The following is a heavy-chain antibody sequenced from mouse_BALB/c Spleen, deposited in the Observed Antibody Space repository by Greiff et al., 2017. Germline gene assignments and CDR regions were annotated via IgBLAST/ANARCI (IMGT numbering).Heavy chain of an antibody. V-gene: IGHV1-18*01. CDR3: ARKDDGYYFYAMDY. J-gene: IGHJ4*01. CDR1: GYTFTDYN. D-gene: IGHD2-3*01. Sequence: EVQLQESGPELVKPGASVKIPCKASGYTFTDYNMDWVKQSHGKSLEWIGDINPDNGGTIYNQKFKGKATLTVDKSSSTAYMELRSLTSEDTAVYYCARKDDGYYFYAMDYWGQGTSVTVSS. CDR2: INPDNGGT.